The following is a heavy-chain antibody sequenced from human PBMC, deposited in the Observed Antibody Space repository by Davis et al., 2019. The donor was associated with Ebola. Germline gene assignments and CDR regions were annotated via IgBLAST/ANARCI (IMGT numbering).Heavy chain of an antibody. CDR3: ARYCSGGSCYSYYYYGMDV. CDR2: IIPIFGTA. D-gene: IGHD2-15*01. V-gene: IGHV1-69*13. CDR1: GGTFSSYA. J-gene: IGHJ6*02. Sequence: AASVKVSCKASGGTFSSYAISWVRQAPGQGLEWMGRIIPIFGTANYAQKFQGRVTITADESTSTAYMELSSLRSEDTAVYYCARYCSGGSCYSYYYYGMDVWGQGTTVTVSS.